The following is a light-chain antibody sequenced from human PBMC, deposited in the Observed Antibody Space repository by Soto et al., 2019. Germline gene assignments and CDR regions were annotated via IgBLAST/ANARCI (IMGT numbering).Light chain of an antibody. Sequence: QSVLTQPPSASGTPGQRVTISCFGSSSNIGSNYVYWYQQLPGTAPKLLIYRTNQRPSGVPVRFSGSKSGTSASLAISGLRSEEEADYYCAVWDDSLSGVVFGGGTQLTVL. CDR1: SSNIGSNY. J-gene: IGLJ3*02. CDR3: AVWDDSLSGVV. CDR2: RTN. V-gene: IGLV1-47*01.